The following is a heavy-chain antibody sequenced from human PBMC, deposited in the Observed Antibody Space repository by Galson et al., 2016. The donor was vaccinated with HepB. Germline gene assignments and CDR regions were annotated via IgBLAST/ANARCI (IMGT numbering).Heavy chain of an antibody. D-gene: IGHD3-10*01. Sequence: LRLSCAASGFTFSNAWMNWVRRAPGKGLEWVGRIKRDTDDGTTDYAAPVKGRFTISRDDSKTTLFLQMNSLKTEDTAVYYCTTQGVRRAAGYDYWGQGTLVTVSS. CDR3: TTQGVRRAAGYDY. CDR2: IKRDTDDGTT. V-gene: IGHV3-15*01. CDR1: GFTFSNAW. J-gene: IGHJ4*02.